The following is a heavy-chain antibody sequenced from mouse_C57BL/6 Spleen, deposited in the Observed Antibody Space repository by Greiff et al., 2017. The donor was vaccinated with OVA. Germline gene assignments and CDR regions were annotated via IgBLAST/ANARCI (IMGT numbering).Heavy chain of an antibody. CDR2: ISSGGDYI. V-gene: IGHV5-9-1*02. Sequence: EVQVVESGEGLVKPGGSLKLSCAASGFTFSSYAMSWVRQTPEKRLEWVAYISSGGDYIYYADTVKGRFTISRDNARNTLYLQMSSLKSEDTAMYYCTRDRDYYSNYDAMDYWGQGTSVTVSS. J-gene: IGHJ4*01. CDR3: TRDRDYYSNYDAMDY. CDR1: GFTFSSYA. D-gene: IGHD2-5*01.